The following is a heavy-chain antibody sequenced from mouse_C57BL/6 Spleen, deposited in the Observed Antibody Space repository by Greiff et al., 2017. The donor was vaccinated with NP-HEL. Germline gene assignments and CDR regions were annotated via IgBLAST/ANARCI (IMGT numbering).Heavy chain of an antibody. CDR1: GFNIKNTY. D-gene: IGHD1-1*01. CDR2: IDPANGNT. J-gene: IGHJ3*01. Sequence: EVQLHQSVAELVRPGASVKLSCTASGFNIKNTYMHWVKQRPEQGLEWIGRIDPANGNTKYAPKFQGKATITADTSYNTAYLQLSSLTSEDTAIYYCATVYGSSYDWFAYWGQGTLVTVSA. V-gene: IGHV14-3*01. CDR3: ATVYGSSYDWFAY.